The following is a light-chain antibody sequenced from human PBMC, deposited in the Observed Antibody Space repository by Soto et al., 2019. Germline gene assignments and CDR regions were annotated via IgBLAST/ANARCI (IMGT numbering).Light chain of an antibody. CDR1: SSDVGGYNS. V-gene: IGLV2-8*01. CDR3: SSYVGSGNWV. J-gene: IGLJ3*02. Sequence: QSALTQPPSASGSPGQSVTISCTGASSDVGGYNSVSWYQQHPGKAPKLIISEVNSGVPDRFSGSKSGNTASLTVSGLQAEDEADYYCSSYVGSGNWVFGGGTKLTVL. CDR2: EV.